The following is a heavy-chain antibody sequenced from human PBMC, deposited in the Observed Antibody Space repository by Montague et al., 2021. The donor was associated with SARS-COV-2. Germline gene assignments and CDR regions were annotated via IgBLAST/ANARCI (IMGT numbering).Heavy chain of an antibody. D-gene: IGHD2-15*01. CDR2: IYYSGST. CDR1: GGSISSSSYY. CDR3: ARVISRQNNIVVVGPYYFDY. Sequence: SETLSLTCTVSGGSISSSSYYWGWIRQPPGKGLEWIGSIYYSGSTYYNPSLKSRVTISVDTSKNQFSLKLSSVTAADTAVYYCARVISRQNNIVVVGPYYFDYWGQGTLVTVSS. V-gene: IGHV4-39*07. J-gene: IGHJ4*02.